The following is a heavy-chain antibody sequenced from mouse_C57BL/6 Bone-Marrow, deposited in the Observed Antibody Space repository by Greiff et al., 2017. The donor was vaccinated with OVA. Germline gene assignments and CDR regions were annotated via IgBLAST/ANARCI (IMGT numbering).Heavy chain of an antibody. CDR3: ARSGITTVEGDFAMDY. Sequence: QVQLQQPGAELVKPGASVKMSCKASGYTFTSYWITWVKQRPGQGLGWIGDIYPGSGRTNYNEKFKSKATLTVDTSSSTAYMQLSSLTSEDSAVYYCARSGITTVEGDFAMDYWGQGTSVTVSS. D-gene: IGHD1-1*01. CDR1: GYTFTSYW. CDR2: IYPGSGRT. V-gene: IGHV1-55*01. J-gene: IGHJ4*01.